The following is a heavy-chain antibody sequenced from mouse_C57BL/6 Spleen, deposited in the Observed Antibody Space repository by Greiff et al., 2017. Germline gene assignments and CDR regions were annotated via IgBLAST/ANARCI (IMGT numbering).Heavy chain of an antibody. D-gene: IGHD2-1*01. CDR2: IYPGDGDN. V-gene: IGHV1-82*01. CDR1: GYAFSSSW. J-gene: IGHJ4*01. Sequence: QVQLQQSGPELVKPGASVKISCKASGYAFSSSWMNWVKQRPGKGLEGIGRIYPGDGDNNYNGKFKGKATLNADKSSSTAYMQLSSLASADSAVYFFSSFSYGYYGGYAMDYWGQGTSVTVSS. CDR3: SSFSYGYYGGYAMDY.